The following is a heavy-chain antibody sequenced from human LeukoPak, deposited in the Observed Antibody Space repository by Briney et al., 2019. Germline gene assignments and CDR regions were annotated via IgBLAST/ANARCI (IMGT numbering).Heavy chain of an antibody. D-gene: IGHD3-10*01. J-gene: IGHJ3*02. CDR3: AREADYGSGTGAFDI. CDR1: GFTFDDYG. CDR2: INWNGGST. Sequence: PGGSLRLSCAASGFTFDDYGMSRVRQAPGKGLEWVSGINWNGGSTGYADSVKGRFTISRDNAKNSLYLQMNSLRAEDTALYYCAREADYGSGTGAFDIWGQGTMVTVSS. V-gene: IGHV3-20*04.